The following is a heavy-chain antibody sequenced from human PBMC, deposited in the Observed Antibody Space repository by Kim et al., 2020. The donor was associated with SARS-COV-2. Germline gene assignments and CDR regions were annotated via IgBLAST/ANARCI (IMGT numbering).Heavy chain of an antibody. CDR2: IYHSGST. Sequence: SETLSLTCAVSGGSISSSNWWSWVRQPPGKGLEWIGEIYHSGSTNYNPSLKSRVTISVDKSKNQFSLKLSSVTAADTAVYYCARDMGHYDSSGYSLFGYWGQGTLVTVSS. D-gene: IGHD3-22*01. V-gene: IGHV4-4*02. CDR3: ARDMGHYDSSGYSLFGY. J-gene: IGHJ4*02. CDR1: GGSISSSNW.